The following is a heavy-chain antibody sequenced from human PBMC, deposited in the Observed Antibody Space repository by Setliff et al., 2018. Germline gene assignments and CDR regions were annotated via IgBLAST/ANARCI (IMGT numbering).Heavy chain of an antibody. D-gene: IGHD3-10*01. CDR1: NGSLNRNGYY. Sequence: SETLSLTCTVSNGSLNRNGYYWAWVRQPPGKGLEWIASVYHRGTTYYNPSLKSRVTTSVDTSKNQFSLKPISATAADTAVYYCAKDKYSFGSGIYWNSFDLWGQGTMVTVSS. V-gene: IGHV4-39*02. J-gene: IGHJ3*01. CDR3: AKDKYSFGSGIYWNSFDL. CDR2: VYHRGTT.